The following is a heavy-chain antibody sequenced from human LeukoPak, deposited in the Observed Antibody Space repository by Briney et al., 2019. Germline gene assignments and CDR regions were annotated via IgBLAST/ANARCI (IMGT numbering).Heavy chain of an antibody. D-gene: IGHD2-2*02. CDR1: GHTFTSYG. V-gene: IGHV1-18*01. Sequence: EASVKVSCKASGHTFTSYGISWVRQAPGQGLEWMGWISAYNGNTNYAQKLQGRVTMTTDTSTSTAYMELRSLRSDDTAVYYCARDFLLWDIVVVPAAIGMDVWGQGTTVTVS. CDR3: ARDFLLWDIVVVPAAIGMDV. CDR2: ISAYNGNT. J-gene: IGHJ6*02.